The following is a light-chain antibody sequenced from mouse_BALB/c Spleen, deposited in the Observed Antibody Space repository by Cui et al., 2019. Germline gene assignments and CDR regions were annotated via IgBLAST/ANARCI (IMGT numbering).Light chain of an antibody. J-gene: IGKJ1*01. CDR2: STS. V-gene: IGKV4-80*01. Sequence: QIVLTQSPATMFAPLGEEITLTCSVSSSVSYMHWYQQKSGTSPKLLIYSTSNLASGVPSRFSGSGSGTFYSLTISSVEAEDAADYYCHQWSSYPWTFGGGTKLEIK. CDR3: HQWSSYPWT. CDR1: SSVSY.